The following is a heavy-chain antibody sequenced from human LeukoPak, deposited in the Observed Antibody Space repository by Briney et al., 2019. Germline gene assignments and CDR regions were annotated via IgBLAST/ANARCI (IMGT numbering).Heavy chain of an antibody. Sequence: GRSLRLSCAASGFTFSSYGMHWVRQTPGMGLEWVAVKSYDGSNKYYADSVKGRFTISRDNSKNTLYLQMNSLRAEDTAVYYCAKDDFGDYGDAFEIWGQGTMVTVSS. J-gene: IGHJ3*02. D-gene: IGHD4-17*01. CDR1: GFTFSSYG. CDR3: AKDDFGDYGDAFEI. CDR2: KSYDGSNK. V-gene: IGHV3-30*18.